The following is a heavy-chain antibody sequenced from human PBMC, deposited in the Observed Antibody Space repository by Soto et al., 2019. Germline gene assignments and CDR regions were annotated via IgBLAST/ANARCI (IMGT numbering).Heavy chain of an antibody. V-gene: IGHV3-48*02. J-gene: IGHJ4*02. CDR3: TRGGMVALPAATY. CDR1: GFTFSDYS. Sequence: PXGCLGLSCTSSGFTFSDYSVSWVGQAPGKGLEWVSYISSSSGTIYYIDSVKGRFTISRDNAKNSLYLQMNSLRDEDTAVYYCTRGGMVALPAATYWGQGTLVTVSS. CDR2: ISSSSGTI. D-gene: IGHD2-2*01.